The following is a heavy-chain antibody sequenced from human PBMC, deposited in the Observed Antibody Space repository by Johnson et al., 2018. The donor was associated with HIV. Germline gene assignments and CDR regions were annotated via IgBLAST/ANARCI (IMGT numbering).Heavy chain of an antibody. Sequence: VQLVESGGGVVRPGGSLRLSCAASGFTFDDYGMSWVRQAPGKGLEWVSGINWNGGSTGYADSVKGRFTISRDNSKNSLYLQMNSLRTEDTALYYCAKQGGSRLHLWVDAFDIWGQGTMVTVSS. V-gene: IGHV3-20*04. CDR3: AKQGGSRLHLWVDAFDI. D-gene: IGHD3-10*01. J-gene: IGHJ3*02. CDR1: GFTFDDYG. CDR2: INWNGGST.